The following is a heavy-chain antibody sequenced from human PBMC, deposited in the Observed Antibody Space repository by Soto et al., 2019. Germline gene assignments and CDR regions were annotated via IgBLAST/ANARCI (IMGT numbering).Heavy chain of an antibody. V-gene: IGHV5-10-1*01. CDR3: ASQKVTTEQYFYGVDV. CDR2: IDPSDSYT. CDR1: GYSFTSYW. D-gene: IGHD4-17*01. J-gene: IGHJ6*02. Sequence: PGESLKISCKGSGYSFTSYWISWVRQMPGKGLEWMGRIDPSDSYTNYNPSFQGHVTILVYKSISTAYLQWSSLKASDTAMYYCASQKVTTEQYFYGVDVWGQGTTVTVSS.